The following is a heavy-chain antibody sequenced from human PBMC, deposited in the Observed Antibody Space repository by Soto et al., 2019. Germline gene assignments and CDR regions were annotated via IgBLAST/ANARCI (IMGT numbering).Heavy chain of an antibody. CDR2: ISAHNGNT. D-gene: IGHD6-6*01. CDR1: GYGFTTYG. J-gene: IGHJ4*02. CDR3: ARGRDGDY. V-gene: IGHV1-18*01. Sequence: QVHLVQSGAEVKKPGASVKVSCKGSGYGFTTYGITWVRQAPGQGLEWMAWISAHNGNTNYAQKVQGRVTVTRDTSTSPAYMELRSLRYDDTGVYYWARGRDGDYWGQGAVVTVSS.